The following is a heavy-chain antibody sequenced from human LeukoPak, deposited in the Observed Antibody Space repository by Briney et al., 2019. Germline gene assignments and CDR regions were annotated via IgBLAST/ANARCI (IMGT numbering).Heavy chain of an antibody. D-gene: IGHD3-9*01. CDR3: AKGSNYDILTGYLDY. J-gene: IGHJ4*02. V-gene: IGHV3-43*02. CDR2: ISGDGGST. CDR1: GFTFDDYA. Sequence: PGGSLRLSCAASGFTFDDYAMHWVRQAPGKGLEWVSLISGDGGSTYYADSVKGRFTISRDNSKNSLYLQMNSLRTEDTALYYCAKGSNYDILTGYLDYWGQGTLVTVSS.